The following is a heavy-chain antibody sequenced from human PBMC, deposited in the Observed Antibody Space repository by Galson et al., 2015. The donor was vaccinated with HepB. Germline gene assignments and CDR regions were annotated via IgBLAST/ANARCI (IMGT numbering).Heavy chain of an antibody. CDR1: GYIFTNYW. V-gene: IGHV5-10-1*01. CDR2: IDPSDSYT. J-gene: IGHJ4*02. CDR3: VSRQYYFASGTYYNVSDY. Sequence: QSGAEVKKPGESLRISCKGSGYIFTNYWITWVRQRPGKGLEWMGRIDPSDSYTDYSPSFQGHVAISVDKSITTAYLQWSSLKASDTAMYYCVSRQYYFASGTYYNVSDYWGQGTLVTVSS. D-gene: IGHD3-10*01.